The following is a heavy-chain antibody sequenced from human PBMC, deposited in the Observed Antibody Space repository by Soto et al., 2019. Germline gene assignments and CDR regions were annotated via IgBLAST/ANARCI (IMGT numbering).Heavy chain of an antibody. D-gene: IGHD1-26*01. J-gene: IGHJ4*02. CDR3: ARSGNYRLDC. CDR1: GFTLSNYN. Sequence: GGSLRLSCGASGFTLSNYNMNWVRQAPGKGLEWISYISSSGGTQYYADSVKGRFTISRDNAKNSLSLQMNSLRDEDTAVYYCARSGNYRLDCWGQGTLVTVSS. V-gene: IGHV3-48*02. CDR2: ISSSGGTQ.